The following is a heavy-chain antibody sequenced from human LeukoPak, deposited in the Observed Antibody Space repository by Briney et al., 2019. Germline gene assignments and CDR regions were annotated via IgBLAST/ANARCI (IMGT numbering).Heavy chain of an antibody. J-gene: IGHJ4*02. V-gene: IGHV3-23*01. Sequence: PGGPLRLSCAASGFTFSSYAMSWVRQAPGKGLEWVSAISGSGGSTYYADSVKGRFTISRDNSKNTLYLQMNSLRAEDTAVYYCAKDSGYDWVLDYWGQGTLVTVSS. CDR1: GFTFSSYA. CDR3: AKDSGYDWVLDY. D-gene: IGHD5-12*01. CDR2: ISGSGGST.